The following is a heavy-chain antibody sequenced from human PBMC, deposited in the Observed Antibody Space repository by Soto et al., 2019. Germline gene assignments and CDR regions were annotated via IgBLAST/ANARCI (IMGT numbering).Heavy chain of an antibody. D-gene: IGHD2-15*01. J-gene: IGHJ6*02. CDR2: IWYDGSNS. CDR3: ARAVCSGGSCYPLYYGRDV. Sequence: QVQLVESGGGAVQPGRSLRLSCAASRFTFSNYGMHWVRQAPGKGLEWVAIIWYDGSNSYYADSVKGRFTISRDNSKNTLYLQLNRRRAEGTAVYYCARAVCSGGSCYPLYYGRDVWGQGTTVTVSS. CDR1: RFTFSNYG. V-gene: IGHV3-33*01.